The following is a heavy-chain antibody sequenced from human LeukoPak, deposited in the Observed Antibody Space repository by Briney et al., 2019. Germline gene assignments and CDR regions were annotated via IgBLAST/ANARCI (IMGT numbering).Heavy chain of an antibody. J-gene: IGHJ3*01. Sequence: SETLSLTCAVYGGSFSGYYWSWSRQPPGKGLEWIGEINHSGSTNYNPSLTSRVTISVDTSKNQFSLKLSSVTAADTAVYYCARGGVQYNDFWSGPFRAFDFWGQGTMVTVSS. CDR2: INHSGST. CDR3: ARGGVQYNDFWSGPFRAFDF. V-gene: IGHV4-34*01. D-gene: IGHD3-3*01. CDR1: GGSFSGYY.